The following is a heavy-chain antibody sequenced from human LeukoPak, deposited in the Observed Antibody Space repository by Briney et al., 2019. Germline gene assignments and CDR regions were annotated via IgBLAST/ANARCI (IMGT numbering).Heavy chain of an antibody. J-gene: IGHJ4*02. CDR1: GSTFTTYA. Sequence: GGSLRSSWPAPGSTFTTYAMSWVRQAPGKGLEWVSAISGSGGSTYYADSVKGRFTISRDNSKNTLYLQMNSLRAEETAVYYCASGIVGATIDYWGQGTLVTVSS. CDR3: ASGIVGATIDY. CDR2: ISGSGGST. V-gene: IGHV3-23*01. D-gene: IGHD1-26*01.